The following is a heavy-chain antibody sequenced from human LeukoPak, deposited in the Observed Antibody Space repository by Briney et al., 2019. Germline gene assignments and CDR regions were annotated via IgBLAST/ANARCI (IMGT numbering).Heavy chain of an antibody. Sequence: PGGSLRLSCAASGFSVSSNYMSWVRQAPGQGLEWVSVIYSGGNTDYADSVKGRFTISRDNSKNTLYLQMNSLRAEDTAVYYCARHWLYWGQGTLVTVSS. J-gene: IGHJ4*02. CDR1: GFSVSSNY. D-gene: IGHD5-12*01. CDR2: IYSGGNT. CDR3: ARHWLY. V-gene: IGHV3-66*04.